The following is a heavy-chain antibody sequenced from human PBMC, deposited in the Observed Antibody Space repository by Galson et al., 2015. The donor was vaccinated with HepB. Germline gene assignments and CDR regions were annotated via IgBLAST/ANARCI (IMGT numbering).Heavy chain of an antibody. J-gene: IGHJ4*02. CDR3: ARGSSGWYYFDY. CDR2: IDPSDSYI. V-gene: IGHV5-10-1*01. Sequence: QSGAEVKKPGESLRISCKGSGYSFTSYWISWVRQMPGKGLEWMGRIDPSDSYINYSPSFQGHVTISADKSISTAYLQWSSLKASDTPMYYCARGSSGWYYFDYWGQGTLVTVSS. D-gene: IGHD6-19*01. CDR1: GYSFTSYW.